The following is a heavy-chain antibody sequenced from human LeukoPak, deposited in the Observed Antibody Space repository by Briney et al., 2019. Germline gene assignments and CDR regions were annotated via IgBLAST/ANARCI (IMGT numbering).Heavy chain of an antibody. D-gene: IGHD3-22*01. J-gene: IGHJ1*01. V-gene: IGHV1-8*01. Sequence: ASVKVSCKASGYTFTSYDINWVRQATGQGLEWMGWMNPNSGNTGYAQKFQGRVTMTRNTSISTAYMELSSLRSEDTAVYYCATQAPYYYDSSGFPEYFQHWGQGTLVTVSS. CDR2: MNPNSGNT. CDR1: GYTFTSYD. CDR3: ATQAPYYYDSSGFPEYFQH.